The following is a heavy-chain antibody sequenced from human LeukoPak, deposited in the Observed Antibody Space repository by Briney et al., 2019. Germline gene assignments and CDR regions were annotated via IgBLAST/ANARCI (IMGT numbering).Heavy chain of an antibody. CDR1: GYTFTSYG. J-gene: IGHJ4*02. Sequence: AASVKVSCKASGYTFTSYGISWVRQAPGQGLGWMGWISAYNGNTNYAQKLQGRVTMTTDTSTSTAYMELRSLRSDDTAVYYCTRAQLSYYYGSGSYCPFDYWGQGTLVTVSS. CDR3: TRAQLSYYYGSGSYCPFDY. CDR2: ISAYNGNT. D-gene: IGHD3-10*01. V-gene: IGHV1-18*01.